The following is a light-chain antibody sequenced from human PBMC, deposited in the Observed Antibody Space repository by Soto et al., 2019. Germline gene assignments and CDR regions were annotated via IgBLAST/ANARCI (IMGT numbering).Light chain of an antibody. V-gene: IGLV2-8*01. CDR1: SSDVGGYNY. CDR2: EVS. J-gene: IGLJ1*01. Sequence: QSLLTQPPSASGSPGQSVTISCTGTSSDVGGYNYVSWYQQHPGKAPKLMIYEVSKRPSGVPDRFSGSKSGNTASLTVSGLQAEDEADYYCSSYAGSLYVFGTGTKVTVL. CDR3: SSYAGSLYV.